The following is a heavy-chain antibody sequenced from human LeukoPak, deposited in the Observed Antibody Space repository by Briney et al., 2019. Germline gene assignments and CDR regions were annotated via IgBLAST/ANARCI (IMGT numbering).Heavy chain of an antibody. CDR3: AKAPVTSCRGAYCYPFDS. J-gene: IGHJ4*02. D-gene: IGHD2-21*01. Sequence: GGTLRLSCATSGFTFSSYGMSWVRQAPGKGLEWVSGISGSGGSTYYADSVKGRFAISRDNSKNTLYLQMNSLRAEDTAVYFCAKAPVTSCRGAYCYPFDSWGQGTLVTVSS. V-gene: IGHV3-23*01. CDR1: GFTFSSYG. CDR2: ISGSGGST.